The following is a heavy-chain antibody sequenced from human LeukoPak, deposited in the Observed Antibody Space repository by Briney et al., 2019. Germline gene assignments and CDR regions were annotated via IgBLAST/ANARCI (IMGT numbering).Heavy chain of an antibody. CDR3: ASGPIAAAGPYDY. CDR2: IIPIFGTA. J-gene: IGHJ4*02. V-gene: IGHV1-69*01. CDR1: GGTFSSYA. D-gene: IGHD6-13*01. Sequence: ASVKVSCKASGGTFSSYAISGVRQAPGQGLEWMGGIIPIFGTANYAQKFQGRVTITADESTSTAYMELSSLRSEDTAVYYCASGPIAAAGPYDYWGQGTLVTVSS.